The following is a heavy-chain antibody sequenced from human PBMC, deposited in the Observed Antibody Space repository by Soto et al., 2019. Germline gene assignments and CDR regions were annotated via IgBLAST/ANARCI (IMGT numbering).Heavy chain of an antibody. CDR3: AKAYRITVVGKRADWFDP. Sequence: GGSLRLSCAASGFTFSSYVMSWVRQAPGKGLEWVSGISGSGGDTYYADSVKGRFSISRDNSKNTLYLQMNSLRTADTAVYYCAKAYRITVVGKRADWFDPWGQGTLVTVSS. V-gene: IGHV3-23*01. J-gene: IGHJ5*02. CDR1: GFTFSSYV. CDR2: ISGSGGDT. D-gene: IGHD6-19*01.